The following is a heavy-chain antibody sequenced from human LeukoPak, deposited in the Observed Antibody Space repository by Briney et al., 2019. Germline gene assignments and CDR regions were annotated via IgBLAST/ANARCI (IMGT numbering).Heavy chain of an antibody. CDR1: EYSFPNYC. V-gene: IGHV5-51*01. Sequence: GESLKISCKHSEYSFPNYCIGWVRQMPGKGLEWMGIIYPGDSDTRYSPSFQGQVTISADKSISTAYLQWSSLKASDTAMYYCASNGITMVRGVIINNGGDAFDIWGQGTMVTVSS. CDR2: IYPGDSDT. D-gene: IGHD3-10*01. CDR3: ASNGITMVRGVIINNGGDAFDI. J-gene: IGHJ3*02.